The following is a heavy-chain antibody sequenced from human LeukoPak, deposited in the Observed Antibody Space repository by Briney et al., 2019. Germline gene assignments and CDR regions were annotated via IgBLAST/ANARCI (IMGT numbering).Heavy chain of an antibody. CDR3: ARGGSSGWYRWAYYYYGMDV. Sequence: SETLSLTCAVYGGSFSGYYWSWIRQPPGKGLEWIGYIYYSGSTNYNPSLKSRVTISVDTSKNQFSLKLSSVTAADTAVYYCARGGSSGWYRWAYYYYGMDVWGQGTTVTVSS. V-gene: IGHV4-59*01. D-gene: IGHD6-19*01. CDR2: IYYSGST. J-gene: IGHJ6*02. CDR1: GGSFSGYY.